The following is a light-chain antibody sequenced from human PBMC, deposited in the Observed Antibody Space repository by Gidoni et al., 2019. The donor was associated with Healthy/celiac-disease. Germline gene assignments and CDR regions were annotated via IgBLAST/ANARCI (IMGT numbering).Light chain of an antibody. J-gene: IGKJ4*01. CDR1: QSVSSY. V-gene: IGKV3-11*01. CDR2: DAS. CDR3: QQRSNWPPRLT. Sequence: EIVLTHPPATLSVSPGERATLSCRASQSVSSYVAWYQQKPGQAPRLLIYDASNRATGIPARFSGSGSGTDFTLTISSLEPEDFAVYYCQQRSNWPPRLTFGGGTKVEIK.